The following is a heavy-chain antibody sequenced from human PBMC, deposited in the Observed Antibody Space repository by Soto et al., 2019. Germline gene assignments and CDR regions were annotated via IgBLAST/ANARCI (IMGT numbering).Heavy chain of an antibody. Sequence: PGGFLRLSCAASGFTFSSYAMSWVRQAPGKGLEWVSAISGSGGSTYYADSVKGRFTISRDNSKNTLYLQMNSLRAEDTAVYYCAREYYDFWSEDYWGQGTLVTVSS. CDR3: AREYYDFWSEDY. J-gene: IGHJ4*02. D-gene: IGHD3-3*01. CDR2: ISGSGGST. CDR1: GFTFSSYA. V-gene: IGHV3-23*01.